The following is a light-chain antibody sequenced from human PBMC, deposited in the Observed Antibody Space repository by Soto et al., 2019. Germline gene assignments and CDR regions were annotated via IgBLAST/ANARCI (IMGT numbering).Light chain of an antibody. Sequence: QSALTQPASVSGSPGQSITISCTGTYTDVGDYNYVSWYQHRPDYGPKLIIFEVSNRPSGVSDRFSGSKSGIKASLTISGLQAQDQGDYYCASYTSIFPLYVFGTGTKFTVL. J-gene: IGLJ1*01. CDR2: EVS. CDR3: ASYTSIFPLYV. V-gene: IGLV2-14*01. CDR1: YTDVGDYNY.